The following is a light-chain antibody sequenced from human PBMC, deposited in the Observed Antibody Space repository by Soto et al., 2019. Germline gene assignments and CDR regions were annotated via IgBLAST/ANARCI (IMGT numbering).Light chain of an antibody. V-gene: IGKV1-39*01. Sequence: DIQMTQSPSSLSASVGDRVTITCRASQSISSYLNGYQQKPGKAPKLLIYAASSLQSGVPSRFSGSGSGTDFTLTISSLQPEDFATYYCQQSYSTPSTFGQGTKLEIK. CDR1: QSISSY. J-gene: IGKJ2*02. CDR3: QQSYSTPST. CDR2: AAS.